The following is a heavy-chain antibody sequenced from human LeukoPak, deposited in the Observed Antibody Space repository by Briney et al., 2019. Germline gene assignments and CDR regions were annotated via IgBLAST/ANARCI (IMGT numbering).Heavy chain of an antibody. CDR3: ARERSGPAVRAHNWFDP. CDR1: GFTFSGHN. Sequence: PGGSLRLSCVGSGFTFSGHNIDWVRQAPGKGLEWVSSISSSSRSIYYADSLKGRITISRDNTKNSMFLQMSGLRGENTAVNDCARERSGPAVRAHNWFDPWGRGTLVIVSS. CDR2: ISSSSRSI. J-gene: IGHJ5*01. D-gene: IGHD1-26*01. V-gene: IGHV3-21*06.